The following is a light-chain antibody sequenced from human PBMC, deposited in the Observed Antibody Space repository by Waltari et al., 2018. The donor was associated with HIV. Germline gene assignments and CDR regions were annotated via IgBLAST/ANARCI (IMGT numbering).Light chain of an antibody. J-gene: IGKJ2*01. V-gene: IGKV1-5*03. CDR1: QSISSW. CDR3: QQYIDYPYT. Sequence: DIQMTQSPSTLSASVGDRVTLTCRASQSISSWLAWYQQKPGKAPNLLIYKASSLESGVPSRFSGSGSGTEFTLTISSLQPDDFATYYCQQYIDYPYTFGQGTKLEIK. CDR2: KAS.